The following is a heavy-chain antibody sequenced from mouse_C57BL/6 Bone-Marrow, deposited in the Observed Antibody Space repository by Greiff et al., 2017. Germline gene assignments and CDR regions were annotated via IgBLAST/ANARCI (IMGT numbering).Heavy chain of an antibody. CDR1: GYTFTSYW. CDR3: ARDYGNPY. Sequence: VQLQQSGAELAKPGASVKLSCKASGYTFTSYWMHWVKQRPGQGLEWIGYINPSSGYTKYNQKFKDKATVTADKSSSTAYMQLSSLTYEDSAVYYCARDYGNPYWGQGTTLTVSS. D-gene: IGHD1-1*01. J-gene: IGHJ2*01. V-gene: IGHV1-7*01. CDR2: INPSSGYT.